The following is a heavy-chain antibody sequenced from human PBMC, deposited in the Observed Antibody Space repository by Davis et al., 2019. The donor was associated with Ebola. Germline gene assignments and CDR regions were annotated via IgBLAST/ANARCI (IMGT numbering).Heavy chain of an antibody. V-gene: IGHV1-46*01. CDR3: AREGGRYYDRRGYVFNI. J-gene: IGHJ3*02. Sequence: ASVPVSCKASAYRFTSYYMHWVRQAPAQGLEWMGIINPITGGTSYAQNFQVRVNMTRDTSTSTVYMELSSLRSEDTAVYYCAREGGRYYDRRGYVFNIWGQGTMVKVSS. CDR1: AYRFTSYY. D-gene: IGHD3-22*01. CDR2: INPITGGT.